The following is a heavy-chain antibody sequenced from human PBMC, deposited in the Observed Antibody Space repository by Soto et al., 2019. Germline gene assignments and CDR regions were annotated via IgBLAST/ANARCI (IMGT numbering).Heavy chain of an antibody. V-gene: IGHV3-74*01. CDR1: VFTFSAYW. Sequence: PVGSLRLSCEFSVFTFSAYWMHCVRQFPGKGLIWVSRISDDGSTTTYADSVKGRFTISRDNAKNTLYLQMNSLRADDTGLYYCTGGTRVSYNSTGAHWGQGTLVNVSS. CDR3: TGGTRVSYNSTGAH. J-gene: IGHJ4*02. D-gene: IGHD1-26*01. CDR2: ISDDGSTT.